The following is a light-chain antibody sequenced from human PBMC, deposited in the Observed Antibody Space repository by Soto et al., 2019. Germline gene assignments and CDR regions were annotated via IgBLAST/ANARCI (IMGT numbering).Light chain of an antibody. V-gene: IGLV1-40*01. Sequence: QSVLTQPPSVSGAPGQRVTISCTGSSSNIGAGYDVHWYQQLPGTAPKLLIYGNSNRPSGVPDRFSGSKSGTSASLAITGLQAEDEADYYCQSYDSSPSGPGVFGGGTKVTVL. CDR3: QSYDSSPSGPGV. J-gene: IGLJ3*02. CDR1: SSNIGAGYD. CDR2: GNS.